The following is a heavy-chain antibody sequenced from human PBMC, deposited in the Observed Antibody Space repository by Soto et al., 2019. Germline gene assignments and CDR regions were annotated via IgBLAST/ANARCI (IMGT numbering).Heavy chain of an antibody. V-gene: IGHV3-43*01. CDR1: GFTFDDHT. J-gene: IGHJ4*02. CDR2: ITWDACSA. CDR3: AKEKDRIFDY. Sequence: GGSLRLSCAGSGFTFDDHTMHWVRQAPGKGLEWVSLITWDACSAFYADSVRGRFTISRDNSKNSLYLQMNSLRTEDSALYYCAKEKDRIFDYWGRGTPVTVS.